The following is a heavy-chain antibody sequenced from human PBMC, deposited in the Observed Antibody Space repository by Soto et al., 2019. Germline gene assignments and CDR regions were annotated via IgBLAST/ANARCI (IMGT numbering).Heavy chain of an antibody. V-gene: IGHV2-5*01. CDR2: IYWNDDK. CDR1: GFSLRTSGVG. Sequence: SSPTVVNPTQPLPLTCIFSGFSLRTSGVGVGWIRHPPGKALEWLGFIYWNDDKRYSPSLKSRLTITKDTSKNQVVLTMTNMDPVETATYYCAKSGSSGWYGWFDPWGQGTLVTVSS. D-gene: IGHD6-19*01. CDR3: AKSGSSGWYGWFDP. J-gene: IGHJ5*02.